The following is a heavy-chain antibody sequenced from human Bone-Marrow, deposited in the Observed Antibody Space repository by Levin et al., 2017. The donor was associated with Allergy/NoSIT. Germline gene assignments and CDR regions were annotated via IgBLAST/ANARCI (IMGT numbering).Heavy chain of an antibody. CDR3: AKPSRPVIATHFDH. J-gene: IGHJ4*02. CDR1: GYSFTTYW. V-gene: IGHV5-51*01. D-gene: IGHD2/OR15-2a*01. Sequence: PGESLKISCKGSGYSFTTYWIGWVRQGPGKGLEWMGIIHPGDSDTRYSPSFQGPVSMSADKSTSTVYLQWSSLKASDSGVYYCAKPSRPVIATHFDHWGQGTPVRVSS. CDR2: IHPGDSDT.